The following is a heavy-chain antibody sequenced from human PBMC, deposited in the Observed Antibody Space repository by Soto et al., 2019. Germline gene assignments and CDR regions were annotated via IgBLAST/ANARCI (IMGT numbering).Heavy chain of an antibody. J-gene: IGHJ5*02. V-gene: IGHV3-23*01. Sequence: GGSLRLSCAASGFTISTYAMTWVRQAPGKGLECVSGVTGSESQIYYADSVKGRFTISKDNSKNTLYLQMSSLREEDTALYYCAKDAVYRDGLWLMDSWGQGTLVTVSS. CDR1: GFTISTYA. D-gene: IGHD2-21*01. CDR2: VTGSESQI. CDR3: AKDAVYRDGLWLMDS.